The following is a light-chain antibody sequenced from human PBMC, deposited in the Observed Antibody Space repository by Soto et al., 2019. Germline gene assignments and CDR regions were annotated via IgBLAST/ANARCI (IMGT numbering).Light chain of an antibody. J-gene: IGLJ2*01. Sequence: QPVLTQPPSVSGAPGQRVTISCSGGSFNIGDNYVSWYQQLPGTAPKLLIYDNNKRPSGIPDRFSGSKSGTSATLDISGLQTGDEADYYCGSWDTSLSGIIFGGGTKLTVL. CDR3: GSWDTSLSGII. CDR1: SFNIGDNY. V-gene: IGLV1-51*01. CDR2: DNN.